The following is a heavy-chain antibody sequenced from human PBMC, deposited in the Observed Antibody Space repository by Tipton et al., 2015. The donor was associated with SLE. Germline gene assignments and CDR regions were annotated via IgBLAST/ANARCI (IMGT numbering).Heavy chain of an antibody. CDR3: AKARVEAAGTVLDYYYGMDV. CDR1: GFTLSTYG. J-gene: IGHJ6*02. V-gene: IGHV3-30*02. Sequence: SLRLSCVASGFTLSTYGMHWVRQAPGKGLEWVTFIRYDGNNKYYADSVKGRFTISRDNSKNTLFLQMNSLRAEDTAVYYCAKARVEAAGTVLDYYYGMDVWGQGTTVTVSS. D-gene: IGHD6-13*01. CDR2: IRYDGNNK.